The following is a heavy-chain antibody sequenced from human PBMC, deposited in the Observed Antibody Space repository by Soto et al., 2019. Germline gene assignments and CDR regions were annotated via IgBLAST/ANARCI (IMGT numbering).Heavy chain of an antibody. CDR2: INGDGSNT. D-gene: IGHD4-17*01. CDR1: GFTFKNDG. Sequence: EVQVLESGGGLVQPGGSLTLSCAASGFTFKNDGMAWVRQAPGRGLDWVSTINGDGSNTHNADSVKGRFSISRDNSKNTVYLQMNTLRAEDTAMYFCAKDAGGSGEMFGYWGQGTQVTVSS. CDR3: AKDAGGSGEMFGY. V-gene: IGHV3-23*01. J-gene: IGHJ4*02.